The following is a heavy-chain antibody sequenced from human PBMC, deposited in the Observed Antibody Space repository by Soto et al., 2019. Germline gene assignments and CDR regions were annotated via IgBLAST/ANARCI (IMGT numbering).Heavy chain of an antibody. J-gene: IGHJ6*03. Sequence: SDTLFLTCAVSSGSISSSNWWSWVRQPPRKRLEWIGEIYHRGSTNYNPSLPSRVTIPVDKSKNQSSLGLSGVTAADAAVYDCARYGEPSNHYYYYYMDVWGKGTTVTVAS. CDR3: ARYGEPSNHYYYYYMDV. CDR1: SGSISSSNW. V-gene: IGHV4-4*02. D-gene: IGHD4-17*01. CDR2: IYHRGST.